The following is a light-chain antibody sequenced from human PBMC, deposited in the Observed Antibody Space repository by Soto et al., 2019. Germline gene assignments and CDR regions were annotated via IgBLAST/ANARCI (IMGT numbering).Light chain of an antibody. J-gene: IGKJ5*01. CDR1: HNLDKW. Sequence: DIQMTQSPSTLSASVGDRVSSTCLASHNLDKWLAWYQRKPGKAPKLLIYEASSLQSGVPSRFSGGESGTEYTLTISSLQPEDSATYYCQQLYIFPLTFGQGTRLEIK. CDR2: EAS. V-gene: IGKV1-5*03. CDR3: QQLYIFPLT.